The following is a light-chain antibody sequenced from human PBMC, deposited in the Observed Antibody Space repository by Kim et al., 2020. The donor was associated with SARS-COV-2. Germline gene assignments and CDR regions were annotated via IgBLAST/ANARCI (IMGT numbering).Light chain of an antibody. CDR2: GNT. J-gene: IGLJ2*01. CDR3: NSRDSSGSHVI. Sequence: SSELTQDPVVSVALGQTVRITCQGDSLRYYYASWYQQKPRQAPILVIYGNTNRPSGIPDRFSGFTSRDIASLTITGAQAEDEADYYCNSRDSSGSHVIFGGGTQLTVL. CDR1: SLRYYY. V-gene: IGLV3-19*01.